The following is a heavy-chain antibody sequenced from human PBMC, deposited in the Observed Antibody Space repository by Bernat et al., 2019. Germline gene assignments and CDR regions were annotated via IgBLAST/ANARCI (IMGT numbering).Heavy chain of an antibody. Sequence: EVQLVQSGAEVKKPGESLRISCKGSGYRFSSYWISWVRQMPGKGLEWMGRIDPSDSYTNYSPSFHGHVTISADKSINPAYLQWSSLKPSDTAMYYSARRFSTVTPPDYWGQGTLVTVSS. D-gene: IGHD4-17*01. J-gene: IGHJ4*02. CDR2: IDPSDSYT. V-gene: IGHV5-10-1*03. CDR3: ARRFSTVTPPDY. CDR1: GYRFSSYW.